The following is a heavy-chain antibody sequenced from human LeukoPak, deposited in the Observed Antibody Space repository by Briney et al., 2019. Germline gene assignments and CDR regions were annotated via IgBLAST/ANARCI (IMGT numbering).Heavy chain of an antibody. CDR1: GFTFSIYS. D-gene: IGHD5-12*01. Sequence: PGGSLRLSCSASGFTFSIYSMHWVRQAPGKGLKYVSAINNNGGSTYYADSVKGRFTISRDNSKNMLFLQMSSLRAEDTAVYYCVSRSGYDDNYWGQGTLVTVSS. CDR3: VSRSGYDDNY. V-gene: IGHV3-64D*06. CDR2: INNNGGST. J-gene: IGHJ4*02.